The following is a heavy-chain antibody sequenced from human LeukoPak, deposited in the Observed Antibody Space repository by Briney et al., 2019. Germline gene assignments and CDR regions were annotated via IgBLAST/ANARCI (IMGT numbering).Heavy chain of an antibody. CDR3: ARISVPPYDAFDI. D-gene: IGHD3-10*01. Sequence: PGGSLRLSCAASGFTFSDYYMSWLRQAPGKGLEWVSNISSSASTIYYADSVKDRFTISSDNAKTSLYLHMNSLTADGTAVYYCARISVPPYDAFDIWGQATMVTVS. V-gene: IGHV3-11*04. CDR2: ISSSASTI. CDR1: GFTFSDYY. J-gene: IGHJ3*02.